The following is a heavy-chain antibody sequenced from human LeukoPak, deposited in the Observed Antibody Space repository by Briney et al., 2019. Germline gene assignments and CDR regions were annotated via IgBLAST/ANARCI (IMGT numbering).Heavy chain of an antibody. CDR2: IYHSGST. J-gene: IGHJ4*02. CDR3: ARRPGYYFDY. Sequence: SETLSLTCAVSGYSISSGYYWGWIRQPPGKGLEWIGSIYHSGSTYYNPSLKSRVTISVDTSKNQFPLKLSSVTAADTAVYCCARRPGYYFDYWGQGTLVAVSS. CDR1: GYSISSGYY. V-gene: IGHV4-38-2*01.